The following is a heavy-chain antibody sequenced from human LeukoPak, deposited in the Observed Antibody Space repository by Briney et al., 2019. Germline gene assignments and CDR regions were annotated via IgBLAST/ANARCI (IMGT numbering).Heavy chain of an antibody. Sequence: GGSLRLSCAASGFTFSSYEMNWVRQAPGKGLEWVSYISSTSGSTIYYADSVKGRFTISRDNAKNSLYLQMNSLRAEDTAVYYCARRYCSSTSCLLDYWGQGTLVTVSS. CDR2: ISSTSGSTI. V-gene: IGHV3-48*03. J-gene: IGHJ4*02. CDR3: ARRYCSSTSCLLDY. D-gene: IGHD2-2*01. CDR1: GFTFSSYE.